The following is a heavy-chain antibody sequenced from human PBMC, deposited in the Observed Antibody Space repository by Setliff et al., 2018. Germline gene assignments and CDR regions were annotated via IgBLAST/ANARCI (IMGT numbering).Heavy chain of an antibody. V-gene: IGHV4-31*03. J-gene: IGHJ2*01. CDR3: ARKMRMSGRGHWYFDV. CDR1: DGSIRSGDHY. CDR2: IWKSVST. Sequence: SETLSLTCTASDGSIRSGDHYWNWIRQHPGKGLEWLGYIWKSVSTFYNPSLTSRITMSVDTSRNLFSMELASVTAADTAIYYCARKMRMSGRGHWYFDVWGRGTLGTVSS.